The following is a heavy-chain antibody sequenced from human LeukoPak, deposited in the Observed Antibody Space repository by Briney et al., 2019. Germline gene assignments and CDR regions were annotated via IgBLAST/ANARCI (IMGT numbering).Heavy chain of an antibody. V-gene: IGHV4-30-4*01. CDR2: IYYSGST. D-gene: IGHD3-22*01. CDR3: ARDKDYYDPGGAFDI. CDR1: GGSISSGDYY. J-gene: IGHJ3*02. Sequence: SQTLSLICTVSGGSISSGDYYWSWIRQPPGKGLEWIGYIYYSGSTYYNPSLKSRVTISVDTSKNQFSLKLSSVTAADTAVYYCARDKDYYDPGGAFDIWGQGTMVTVSS.